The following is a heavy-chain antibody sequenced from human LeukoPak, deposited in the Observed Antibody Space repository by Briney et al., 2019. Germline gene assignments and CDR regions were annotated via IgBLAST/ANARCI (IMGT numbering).Heavy chain of an antibody. D-gene: IGHD1-14*01. Sequence: SVKVSCKASGYTFTSYGISWVRQAPGQGLEWMGGIIPIFGTANYAQKFQGRVTITADESTSTAYMELGSLRSEDTAVYYCARDTYTGVNWFDPWGQGTLVTVSS. CDR2: IIPIFGTA. CDR1: GYTFTSYG. V-gene: IGHV1-69*13. J-gene: IGHJ5*02. CDR3: ARDTYTGVNWFDP.